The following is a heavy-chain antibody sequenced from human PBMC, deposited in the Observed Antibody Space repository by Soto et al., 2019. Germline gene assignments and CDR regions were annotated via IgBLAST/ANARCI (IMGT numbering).Heavy chain of an antibody. CDR1: GYTFTGYF. J-gene: IGHJ4*02. Sequence: ASVKVSCKASGYTFTGYFVHWVRQAPGQGLEWMGWINPNTGGTNYAQRLQGRVTMTRDTSTRTAYMDLSRLSSDDTAVYYCAIDPNGWVNTTLDYWGQGTXVTVSS. CDR2: INPNTGGT. D-gene: IGHD1-1*01. CDR3: AIDPNGWVNTTLDY. V-gene: IGHV1-2*02.